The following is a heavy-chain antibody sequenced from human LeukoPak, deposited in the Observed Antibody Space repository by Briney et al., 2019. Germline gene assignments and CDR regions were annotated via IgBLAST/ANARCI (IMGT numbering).Heavy chain of an antibody. Sequence: GSLRLSCAASGFAFSSYSMNWVRQAPGKGLEWVSHISNNSATIYNADSVKGRFTISRDNAKNSVYLQMNSLRAGDTAVYYCARGVQEGFLEWVGDYWGQGTLVTVSS. V-gene: IGHV3-48*01. CDR3: ARGVQEGFLEWVGDY. J-gene: IGHJ4*02. CDR1: GFAFSSYS. CDR2: ISNNSATI. D-gene: IGHD3-3*01.